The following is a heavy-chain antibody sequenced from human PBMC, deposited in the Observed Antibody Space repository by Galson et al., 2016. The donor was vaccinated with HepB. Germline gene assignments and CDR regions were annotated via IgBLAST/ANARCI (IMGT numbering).Heavy chain of an antibody. CDR1: GGSFNEHF. Sequence: ETLSLTCAVYGGSFNEHFWSWVRQPPGKGLEWIGEINHSGSTTYNPSFKSRVTMSVDTSRKQFSLRLSFMTAADTAVYYCAKLSTDYWGQGTLVTVSS. J-gene: IGHJ4*02. CDR3: AKLSTDY. D-gene: IGHD3-10*01. V-gene: IGHV4-34*01. CDR2: INHSGST.